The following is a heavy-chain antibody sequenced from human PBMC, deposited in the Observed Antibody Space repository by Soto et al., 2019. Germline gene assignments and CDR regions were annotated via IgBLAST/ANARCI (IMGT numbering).Heavy chain of an antibody. Sequence: GASVKVSCKASGYTFTSYGISWVQQAPGQGLEWMGWISAYNGNTNYAQKLQGRVTMTTDTSTSTAYMELRSLRSDDTAVYYCARSGWSYYYYGMDVWGQGTTVTVSS. CDR3: ARSGWSYYYYGMDV. J-gene: IGHJ6*02. D-gene: IGHD2-15*01. CDR1: GYTFTSYG. V-gene: IGHV1-18*01. CDR2: ISAYNGNT.